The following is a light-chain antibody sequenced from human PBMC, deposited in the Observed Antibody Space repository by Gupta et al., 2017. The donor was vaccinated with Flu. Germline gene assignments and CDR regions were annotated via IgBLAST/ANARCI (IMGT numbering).Light chain of an antibody. CDR2: GAS. CDR1: QTVSGSY. J-gene: IGKJ1*01. V-gene: IGKV3-20*01. CDR3: QQYGSSTWT. Sequence: DIVLTQSPGTLSLSPGDRATLSCRASQTVSGSYLAWYQQKPGQAPRLLIYGASSRATDIPDRFSGSGSGTDFALTISRLEPEDFAVYFCQQYGSSTWTFGQGTKVEIK.